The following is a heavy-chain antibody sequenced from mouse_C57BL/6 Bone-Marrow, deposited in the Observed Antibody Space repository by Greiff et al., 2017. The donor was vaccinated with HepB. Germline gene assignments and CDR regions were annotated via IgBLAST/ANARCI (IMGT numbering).Heavy chain of an antibody. CDR2: IDPENGDT. V-gene: IGHV14-4*01. J-gene: IGHJ1*03. D-gene: IGHD1-1*01. CDR1: GFNIKDDY. Sequence: EVQVVESGAELVRPGASVKLSCTASGFNIKDDYMHWVKQRPEQGLEWIGWIDPENGDTEYASKFQGKATITADTSSNTAYLQLSSLTSEDTAVYYCTTPITTVVYFDVWGTGTTVTVSS. CDR3: TTPITTVVYFDV.